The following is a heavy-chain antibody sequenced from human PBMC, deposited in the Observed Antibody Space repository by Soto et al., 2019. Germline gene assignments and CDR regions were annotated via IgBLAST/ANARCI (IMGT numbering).Heavy chain of an antibody. Sequence: QVQLQESGPGLVKPSGTLSLTCAVSGGSISSSNWWSWVRQPPGKGLEWIGEIYHSGSTNYNPSLVGGVTISVDKSKNQFSLKLSSVTAADTAVYYCARWAGTKRGYRYGSIPGRYYGMDVWGQGTTVTVSS. J-gene: IGHJ6*02. CDR2: IYHSGST. D-gene: IGHD5-18*01. V-gene: IGHV4-4*02. CDR1: GGSISSSNW. CDR3: ARWAGTKRGYRYGSIPGRYYGMDV.